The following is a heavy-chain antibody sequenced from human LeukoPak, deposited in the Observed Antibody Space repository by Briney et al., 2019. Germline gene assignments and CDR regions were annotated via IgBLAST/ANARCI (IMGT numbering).Heavy chain of an antibody. V-gene: IGHV3-21*01. J-gene: IGHJ4*02. CDR1: GFTFSSYS. CDR3: ARGGGPIAAAGTDY. CDR2: ISSSSSYI. Sequence: GGSLRLSCAASGFTFSSYSMNWVRQAPGKGLEWVSSISSSSSYIYYADSVKGRFTISRDNAKNSLYLQMNSLRAEDTAVYYCARGGGPIAAAGTDYWGQGTLVTVSS. D-gene: IGHD6-13*01.